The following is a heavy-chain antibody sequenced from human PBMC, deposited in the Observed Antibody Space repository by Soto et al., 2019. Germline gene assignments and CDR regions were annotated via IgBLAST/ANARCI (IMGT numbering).Heavy chain of an antibody. CDR3: ARDRLKLHLGEEDAFDI. Sequence: GASVKVSCKASGYTFTSYGISWVRQAPGQGLEWMGWISAYNGNTNYAQKLQGRVTMTTDTSTSTAYMELRSLRSDDTAVYYCARDRLKLHLGEEDAFDIWGQGTMVTVS. CDR2: ISAYNGNT. V-gene: IGHV1-18*01. D-gene: IGHD3-16*01. CDR1: GYTFTSYG. J-gene: IGHJ3*02.